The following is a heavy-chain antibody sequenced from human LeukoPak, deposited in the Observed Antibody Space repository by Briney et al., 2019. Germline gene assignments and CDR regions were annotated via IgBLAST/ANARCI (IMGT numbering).Heavy chain of an antibody. Sequence: SETLSLTCTVSGGSISSYYWSWIRQPPGKGLEWIGYIYYSGSTNYNPSLKSRVTISVDTSKNQFSLKLSSVTAADTAVYYCATQGDFWSGPYYYFDYWGQGTLVTVSS. D-gene: IGHD3-3*01. CDR1: GGSISSYY. J-gene: IGHJ4*02. CDR2: IYYSGST. CDR3: ATQGDFWSGPYYYFDY. V-gene: IGHV4-59*01.